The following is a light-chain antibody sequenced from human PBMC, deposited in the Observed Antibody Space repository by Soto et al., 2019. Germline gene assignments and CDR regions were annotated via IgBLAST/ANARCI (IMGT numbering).Light chain of an antibody. CDR2: KAS. CDR3: QHYNSYSEE. Sequence: THSPGTLSGSVGDRVTITCRASQTISSWLAWYQQKPGKAPKLLIYKASTLKSGVPSRFSGSGSGTEFTLTISSLQPDDFATYYCQHYNSYSEEFGQGTKVDIK. CDR1: QTISSW. J-gene: IGKJ1*01. V-gene: IGKV1-5*03.